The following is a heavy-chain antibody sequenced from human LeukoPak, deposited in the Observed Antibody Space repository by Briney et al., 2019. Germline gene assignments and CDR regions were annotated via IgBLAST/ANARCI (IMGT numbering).Heavy chain of an antibody. J-gene: IGHJ4*02. CDR3: ARGSGIAAAGEENFDY. Sequence: PGGSLRLSCAASGFTFSSYSMNWVRQAPGKGLEWVSYISSSGSTIYYADSVKGRCTISRDNAKNSLYLQMNSLRAEDTAVYYCARGSGIAAAGEENFDYWGQGTLVTVSS. D-gene: IGHD6-13*01. V-gene: IGHV3-48*04. CDR2: ISSSGSTI. CDR1: GFTFSSYS.